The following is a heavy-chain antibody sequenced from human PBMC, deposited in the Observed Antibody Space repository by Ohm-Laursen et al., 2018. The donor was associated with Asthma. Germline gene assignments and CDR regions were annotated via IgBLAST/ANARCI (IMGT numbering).Heavy chain of an antibody. CDR3: ARKAGSWITSNCYSLDF. Sequence: ASDSASRKAAGRTFTRYAINSARQVAGHGREWMGLINPIGGSTSYAQKFQGIVTMTRDTSTSAVYMELSGLTSEDTAVYYCARKAGSWITSNCYSLDFWGQGTLVTVSS. CDR1: GRTFTRYA. CDR2: INPIGGST. D-gene: IGHD2-15*01. J-gene: IGHJ4*02. V-gene: IGHV1-46*03.